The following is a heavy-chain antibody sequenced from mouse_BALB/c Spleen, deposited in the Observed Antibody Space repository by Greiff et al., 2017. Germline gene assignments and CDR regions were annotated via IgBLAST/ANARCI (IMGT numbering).Heavy chain of an antibody. CDR2: INSNGGST. Sequence: EVMLVESGGGLVKLGGSLKLSCAASGFTFSSYYMSWVRQTPEKRLELVAAINSNGGSTYYPDTVKGRFTISRDNAKNTLYLQMSSLKSEDTALYYCARHGESAWFAYWGQGTLVTVSA. J-gene: IGHJ3*01. CDR3: ARHGESAWFAY. V-gene: IGHV5-6-2*01. CDR1: GFTFSSYY.